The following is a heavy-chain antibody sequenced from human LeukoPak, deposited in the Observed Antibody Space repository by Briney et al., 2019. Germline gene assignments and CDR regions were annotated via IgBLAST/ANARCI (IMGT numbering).Heavy chain of an antibody. D-gene: IGHD4-17*01. CDR2: IKSDGKT. J-gene: IGHJ6*03. CDR3: AKEPHGYGDYYYYYYMDV. V-gene: IGHV3-74*01. CDR1: GFSFSSYW. Sequence: GGSLRLSCAASGFSFSSYWMHWVRQAPGKGLVWVSRIKSDGKTNYADSVKGRFTISRDNAKNTVSLQMNSLRAEDTGVYYCAKEPHGYGDYYYYYYMDVWGKGTTVTVSS.